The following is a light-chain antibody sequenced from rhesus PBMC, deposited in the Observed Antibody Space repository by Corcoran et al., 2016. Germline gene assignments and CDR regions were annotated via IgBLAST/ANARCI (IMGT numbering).Light chain of an antibody. CDR2: RAS. J-gene: IGKJ1*01. CDR1: QDISNW. CDR3: QQHDNSPWT. V-gene: IGKV1-69*01. Sequence: DIQMTQSPSSLSASVGDRVTISCRASQDISNWMAWYQQTPGKAPKLLIYRASNLEKGVPSRFSGSGSGTDFILTISSLQPEDIATYYCQQHDNSPWTFGQGTKVEIQ.